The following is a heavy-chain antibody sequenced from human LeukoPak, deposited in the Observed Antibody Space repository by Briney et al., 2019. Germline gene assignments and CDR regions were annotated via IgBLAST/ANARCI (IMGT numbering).Heavy chain of an antibody. Sequence: GGTLRLSCAASGFTLSSYWMAWVRQAPGKGLEWVANIKQDESENYFVASVKGRFTISRDNTKNSLYLQMNSLRAEDTAVYYCAREYYYGSGSYGYWGQGTLVTVSS. D-gene: IGHD3-10*01. CDR2: IKQDESEN. CDR1: GFTLSSYW. V-gene: IGHV3-7*01. CDR3: AREYYYGSGSYGY. J-gene: IGHJ4*02.